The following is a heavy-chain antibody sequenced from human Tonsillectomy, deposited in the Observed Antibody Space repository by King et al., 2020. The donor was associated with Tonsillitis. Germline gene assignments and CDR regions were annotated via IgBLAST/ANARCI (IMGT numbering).Heavy chain of an antibody. D-gene: IGHD4-11*01. CDR2: ISRSSTNI. CDR1: GFTFSSYS. CDR3: AREGKVTTAPVGYFYYGMDV. J-gene: IGHJ6*02. V-gene: IGHV3-21*01. Sequence: VQLVESGGGLVKPGGSLRLSCAASGFTFSSYSMNWVRQAPGKGLEGVSSISRSSTNIHHADSVKGRFTISRDNAKNSLYLQMNSLRAEDTAVYYCAREGKVTTAPVGYFYYGMDVWGQGTTVTVSS.